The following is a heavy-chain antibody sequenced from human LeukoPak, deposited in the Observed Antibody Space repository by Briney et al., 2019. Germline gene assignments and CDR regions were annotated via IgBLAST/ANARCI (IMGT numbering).Heavy chain of an antibody. Sequence: GASLKISCKGSGYSFTNYWIGWVRQMPGKGLEWMGIIYPGDSETRYSPSFQGQVTISADKSISTAYLQWSSLKASDTAMYYCARRRDLYSGSYYPFDYWGQGTLVTVSS. CDR3: ARRRDLYSGSYYPFDY. CDR2: IYPGDSET. V-gene: IGHV5-51*01. CDR1: GYSFTNYW. J-gene: IGHJ4*02. D-gene: IGHD1-26*01.